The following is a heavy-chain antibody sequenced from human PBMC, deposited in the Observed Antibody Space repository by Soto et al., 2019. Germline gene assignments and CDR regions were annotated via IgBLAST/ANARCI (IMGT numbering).Heavy chain of an antibody. V-gene: IGHV4-59*13. D-gene: IGHD3-3*01. Sequence: PSETLSLTCTVSGGSISSYYWSWVRQPPGKGLEWIGYIYYSGSTNYNPSLKSRVTISVDTSKNQFSLKLSSVTAADTAVYYCEIGLSYFYFCCGSRQPYWYFDLWGRGTLVPGSA. CDR2: IYYSGST. CDR3: EIGLSYFYFCCGSRQPYWYFDL. J-gene: IGHJ2*01. CDR1: GGSISSYY.